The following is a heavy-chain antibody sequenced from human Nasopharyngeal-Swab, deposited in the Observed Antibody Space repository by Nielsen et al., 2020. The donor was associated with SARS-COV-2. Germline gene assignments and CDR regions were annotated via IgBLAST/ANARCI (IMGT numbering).Heavy chain of an antibody. V-gene: IGHV4-34*01. CDR2: INHSGST. J-gene: IGHJ6*02. Sequence: SETLSLTCAVYGGSFNGYYWSWIRQSPGKGLECIGEINHSGSTNYNPSLKSRVTISVDTSKTQFSLKLSSVTAADTAVYYCARGSTMNGYYDMDVWGQGTTVTVSS. D-gene: IGHD3-22*01. CDR3: ARGSTMNGYYDMDV. CDR1: GGSFNGYY.